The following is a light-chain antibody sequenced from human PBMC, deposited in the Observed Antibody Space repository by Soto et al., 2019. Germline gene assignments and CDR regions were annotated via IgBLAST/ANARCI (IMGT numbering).Light chain of an antibody. J-gene: IGKJ4*01. CDR1: QRISGY. CDR3: QQSYSTPLT. CDR2: SAS. V-gene: IGKV1-39*01. Sequence: DIQMTQSPSSLSAFVGDRVTITCRASQRISGYLNWYQQKPGKAPKLLIYSASSLQRGVPPRFSGSGYETDFTLTISSLQPEDFATYYCQQSYSTPLTFGGGTKVEIK.